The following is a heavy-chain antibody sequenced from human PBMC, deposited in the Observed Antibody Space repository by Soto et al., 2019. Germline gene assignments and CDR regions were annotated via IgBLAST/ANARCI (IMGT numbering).Heavy chain of an antibody. Sequence: QVQLQESGPGLVKPSETLSLTCTVSGGSITNHYWNWIRQPPGKGLEWIGYIRNSGSPTYNPSLKSRVTISIDSSKNQFSLKLTSVTAADTAVYYCAREDGGNSPLANWGQGTLVTASS. V-gene: IGHV4-59*11. CDR3: AREDGGNSPLAN. J-gene: IGHJ4*02. CDR1: GGSITNHY. CDR2: IRNSGSP. D-gene: IGHD4-17*01.